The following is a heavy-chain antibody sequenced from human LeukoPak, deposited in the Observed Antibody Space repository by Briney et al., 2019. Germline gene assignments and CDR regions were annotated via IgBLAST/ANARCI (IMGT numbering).Heavy chain of an antibody. D-gene: IGHD6-6*01. CDR1: GFTFSCYA. Sequence: GRSLRLSCAASGFTFSCYAMHWVRQAPGKGLEWVAVISYDGSNKYYADSVEGRFTISRDNSKNTLYLQMNSLRAEDTAVYYCAKVLVYSSSSSPGAFDYWGQGTLVTVSS. J-gene: IGHJ4*02. CDR2: ISYDGSNK. V-gene: IGHV3-30-3*01. CDR3: AKVLVYSSSSSPGAFDY.